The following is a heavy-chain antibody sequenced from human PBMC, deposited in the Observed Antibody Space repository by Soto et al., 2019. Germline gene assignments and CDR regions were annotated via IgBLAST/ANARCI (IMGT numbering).Heavy chain of an antibody. CDR1: GFTFSSYG. CDR3: AVSGDYYYGMDV. Sequence: QVQLVESGGGVVQPGRSLRLSCAASGFTFSSYGMHWVRQAPGKGLEWVAVIWYDGSKKYYADSVKGRFTISRDNSKNTLYLQMNSLRAEDTAVYYCAVSGDYYYGMDVWGQGTTVTVSS. J-gene: IGHJ6*02. CDR2: IWYDGSKK. D-gene: IGHD7-27*01. V-gene: IGHV3-33*01.